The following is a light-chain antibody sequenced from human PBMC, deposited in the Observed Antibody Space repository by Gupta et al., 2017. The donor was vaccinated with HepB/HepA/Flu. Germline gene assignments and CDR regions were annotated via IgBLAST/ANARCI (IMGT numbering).Light chain of an antibody. CDR3: QQQNNSMWT. Sequence: DIQLTQSRSALTASVGYSVTITCRASQYISSRLAWYQQKPGKAPNLLIYKASTVKSGVPSRFSGSGSGTEFTLTISSLQPDDFATYYCQQQNNSMWTFGQGTKVEIK. J-gene: IGKJ1*01. CDR1: QYISSR. V-gene: IGKV1-5*03. CDR2: KAS.